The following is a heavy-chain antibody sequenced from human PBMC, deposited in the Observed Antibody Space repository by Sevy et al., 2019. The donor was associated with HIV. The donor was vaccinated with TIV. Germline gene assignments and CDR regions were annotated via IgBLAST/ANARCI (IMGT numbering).Heavy chain of an antibody. D-gene: IGHD2-21*02. CDR2: IYHTGNT. Sequence: SETLSLTCAVSGDSISSGIYSWNWIRQPPGKGREWTGYIYHTGNTYYNPSLRSRVTISVETSKNHFSLKLTTVTAADTAVYYCARDSGDYPYYFDHWGQGTLVTVSS. CDR3: ARDSGDYPYYFDH. J-gene: IGHJ4*02. V-gene: IGHV4-30-2*01. CDR1: GDSISSGIYS.